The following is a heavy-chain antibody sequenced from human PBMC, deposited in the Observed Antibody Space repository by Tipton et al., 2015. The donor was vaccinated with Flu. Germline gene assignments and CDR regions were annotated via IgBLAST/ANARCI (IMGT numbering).Heavy chain of an antibody. Sequence: GSLRLSCATSGFTFSNYWMHWVRQAPGKGLEWVANIKQDGSQKYYLDSVKGRFTISRDNAKNSLYLQMNSLRAEDTAVYYCWGAAYWGQGTLVTVSS. J-gene: IGHJ4*02. D-gene: IGHD4/OR15-4a*01. V-gene: IGHV3-7*01. CDR3: WGAAY. CDR2: IKQDGSQK. CDR1: GFTFSNYW.